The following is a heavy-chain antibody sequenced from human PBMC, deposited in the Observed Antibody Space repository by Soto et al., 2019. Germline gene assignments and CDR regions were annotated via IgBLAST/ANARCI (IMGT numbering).Heavy chain of an antibody. CDR3: ARVREHSSSSGFRYNWFDP. CDR1: GGTFSSYA. J-gene: IGHJ5*02. CDR2: IIPIFGTA. V-gene: IGHV1-69*13. Sequence: ASVKVSCKASGGTFSSYAISWVRQAPGQGLEWMGGIIPIFGTANYAQKFQGRVTITADESTSTAYMELSSLRSEDTAVYSCARVREHSSSSGFRYNWFDPWGQGTLVTVSS. D-gene: IGHD6-6*01.